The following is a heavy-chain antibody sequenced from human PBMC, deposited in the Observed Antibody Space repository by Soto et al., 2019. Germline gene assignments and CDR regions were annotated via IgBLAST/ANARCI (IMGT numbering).Heavy chain of an antibody. CDR3: AKAICDPNGCYGRWLDP. D-gene: IGHD2-15*01. Sequence: VQLQESGPGLAKPSETLSLTCTVSGGSISSFYWSWIRQPPGKGLEWIGNVFYSGSTIYNPSLKSRVTISVDTSKNQFSLNLSSVTAADTAVYYCAKAICDPNGCYGRWLDPWGQGTLVTVSS. V-gene: IGHV4-59*01. J-gene: IGHJ5*02. CDR1: GGSISSFY. CDR2: VFYSGST.